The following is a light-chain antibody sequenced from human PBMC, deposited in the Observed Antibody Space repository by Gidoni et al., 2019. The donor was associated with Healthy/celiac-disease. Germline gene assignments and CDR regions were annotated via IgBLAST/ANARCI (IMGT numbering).Light chain of an antibody. CDR2: NAS. CDR3: QQYNSYSYT. V-gene: IGKV1-5*03. J-gene: IGKJ2*01. Sequence: DIQMTQSPSTLSASVGDRVTITCRASQSISSLLAWYQQKPGKAPKLLIYNASSLESGVPSRYRGSGSGTEFPLTIRSLQPDDFATYYCQQYNSYSYTFGQGTKLEIK. CDR1: QSISSL.